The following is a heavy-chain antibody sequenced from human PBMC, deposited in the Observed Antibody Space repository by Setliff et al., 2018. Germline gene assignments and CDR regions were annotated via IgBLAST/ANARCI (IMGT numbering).Heavy chain of an antibody. CDR3: ARVDFTMIQGVLGL. CDR2: IYNSGST. J-gene: IGHJ1*01. CDR1: GGSISSYY. V-gene: IGHV4-59*12. Sequence: PSETLSLTCTVSGGSISSYYWSWIRQPPGKGLEWIGYIYNSGSTNYNPSLKSRVTISVDTSKNQFSMKLTSVTAADTAVYYCARVDFTMIQGVLGLWGQGTLVTVSS. D-gene: IGHD3-10*01.